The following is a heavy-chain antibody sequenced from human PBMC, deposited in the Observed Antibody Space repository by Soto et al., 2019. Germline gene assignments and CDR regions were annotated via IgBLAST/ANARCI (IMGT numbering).Heavy chain of an antibody. V-gene: IGHV3-15*01. CDR2: IKSKTDGGTT. J-gene: IGHJ5*02. D-gene: IGHD6-13*01. CDR3: TTVSGPIAAVP. Sequence: EVQLVESGGGLVKPGGSLRLSCAASGFTFSNAWMSWVRQAPGKGLEWVGRIKSKTDGGTTDYAAPVNGRFTISRDDSKNTLYLQINSLKTEDTAVYYCTTVSGPIAAVPWGQGTLVTVSS. CDR1: GFTFSNAW.